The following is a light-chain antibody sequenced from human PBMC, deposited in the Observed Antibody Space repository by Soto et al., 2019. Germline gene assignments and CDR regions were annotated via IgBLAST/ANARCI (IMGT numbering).Light chain of an antibody. Sequence: EIVLTQSPGTLSLSPGERATLSCRASQSVSSNYLAWYRRKPGQAPRLLIYGASNRATDIPGRFSGSGSGTDFPLTITRLEPEDCAVYYCQQYGSSPPTFGPGTRVEIK. CDR2: GAS. CDR1: QSVSSNY. V-gene: IGKV3-20*01. CDR3: QQYGSSPPT. J-gene: IGKJ1*01.